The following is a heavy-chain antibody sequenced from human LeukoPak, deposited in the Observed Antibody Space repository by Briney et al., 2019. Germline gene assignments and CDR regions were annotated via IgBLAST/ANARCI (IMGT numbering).Heavy chain of an antibody. D-gene: IGHD7-27*01. CDR1: GFTFDDYG. CDR3: ARRDWGLNAFDI. Sequence: GGSLRLSCAAAGFTFDDYGVSWVRQAPGKGLEWGSGINWNGGSTGYADSVKGRFTISRDNAKNSLYLQMNSLRAEDTALYCCARRDWGLNAFDIWGQGTMVTVSS. J-gene: IGHJ3*02. CDR2: INWNGGST. V-gene: IGHV3-20*04.